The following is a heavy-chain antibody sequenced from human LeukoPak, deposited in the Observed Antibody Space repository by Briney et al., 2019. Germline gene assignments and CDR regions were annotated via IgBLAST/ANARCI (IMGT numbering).Heavy chain of an antibody. J-gene: IGHJ4*02. CDR1: GFTFSSYN. CDR3: ARDRDYDYVWGSYRYKTVPGY. V-gene: IGHV3-21*01. D-gene: IGHD3-16*02. Sequence: GGSLRLSCAASGFTFSSYNMTWVRQAPGKGLEWVSSISSSNTYISYADSVKGRFTISRDNPKNSLYLQMNSLRAEDTAVYYCARDRDYDYVWGSYRYKTVPGYWGQGTLVTVSS. CDR2: ISSSNTYI.